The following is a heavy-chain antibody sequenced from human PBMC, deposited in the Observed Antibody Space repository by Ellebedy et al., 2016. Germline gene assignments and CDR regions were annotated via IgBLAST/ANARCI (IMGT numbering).Heavy chain of an antibody. CDR3: VRPATYGDNSLI. J-gene: IGHJ4*02. V-gene: IGHV5-51*01. CDR2: IYPSDSET. D-gene: IGHD2-21*02. Sequence: GESLKISXKGSGYSFTSYWIGWVRQMPGKGLEWMALIYPSDSETTYSPSFKGQVTISADKSITTAYLQWGSLKASDTAMYYCVRPATYGDNSLIWGQGTLVTVSS. CDR1: GYSFTSYW.